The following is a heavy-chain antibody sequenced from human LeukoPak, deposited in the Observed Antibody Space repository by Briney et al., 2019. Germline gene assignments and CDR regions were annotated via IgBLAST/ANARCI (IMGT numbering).Heavy chain of an antibody. CDR2: IYYSGTT. CDR3: ARDNGYCSGGSCYWDY. D-gene: IGHD2-15*01. J-gene: IGHJ4*02. Sequence: PSETLSLTCSVSGGSISSGGFYWGWIRQHPGKCLGWIGYIYYSGTTYYSPSLKSRLTISLDTSKNQFSMKLNSVTTADTAVYYCARDNGYCSGGSCYWDYWGQGTLVTVSS. CDR1: GGSISSGGFY. V-gene: IGHV4-31*03.